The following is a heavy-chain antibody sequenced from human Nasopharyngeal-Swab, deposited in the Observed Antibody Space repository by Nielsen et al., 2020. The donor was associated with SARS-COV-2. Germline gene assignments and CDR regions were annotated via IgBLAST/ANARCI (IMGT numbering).Heavy chain of an antibody. CDR2: IYYSGST. J-gene: IGHJ3*02. CDR3: ARETGFSGAFDI. V-gene: IGHV4-59*01. Sequence: WIRPPPGKGLEWIGYIYYSGSTNYNPSLKSRVTISVDTSKNQFSLKLSSVTAADTAVYYCARETGFSGAFDIWGQGTMVTVSS. D-gene: IGHD6-19*01.